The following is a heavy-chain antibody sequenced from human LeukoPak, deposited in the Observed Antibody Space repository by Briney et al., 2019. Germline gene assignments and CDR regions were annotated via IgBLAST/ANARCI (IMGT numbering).Heavy chain of an antibody. CDR2: INPNSGGT. Sequence: ASVKVSCKASGYTFTDYYIHWVRQAPGQGLEWVVWINPNSGGTNYAQKFQGRVTMTRDTSISTAYMELSRLRPDDTAVYYCSRPRDEGGLYWNFDLWGRGTLVTVSS. CDR1: GYTFTDYY. V-gene: IGHV1-2*02. CDR3: SRPRDEGGLYWNFDL. J-gene: IGHJ2*01. D-gene: IGHD2-15*01.